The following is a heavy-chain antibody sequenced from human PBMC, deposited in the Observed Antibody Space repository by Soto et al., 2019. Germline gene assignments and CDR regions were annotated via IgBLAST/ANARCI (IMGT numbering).Heavy chain of an antibody. CDR2: IYSGGST. CDR3: ARPSLDNYGDYYYYYGMDV. D-gene: IGHD4-17*01. V-gene: IGHV3-53*01. J-gene: IGHJ6*02. Sequence: PGGSLRLSCSASAFTVISNYMSWVRQAPGKGLEWVSVIYSGGSTYYADSVKGRFTISRDNSKNTLYLQMNSLRAEDTAVYYRARPSLDNYGDYYYYYGMDVWGQGTTVTVSS. CDR1: AFTVISNY.